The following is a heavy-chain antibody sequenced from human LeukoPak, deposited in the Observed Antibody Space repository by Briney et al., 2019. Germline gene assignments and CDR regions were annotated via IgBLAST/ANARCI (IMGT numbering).Heavy chain of an antibody. CDR2: IYYSGSA. J-gene: IGHJ2*01. CDR3: AREPHSGSYQSYWYFDL. V-gene: IGHV4-59*02. Sequence: SETLSLTCTVSGDSVTTYYWSWIRQPPGKGLEWLGYIYYSGSATYNPSLKSRVTISVDTSKNQFSLKLSSVTAADTAVYYCAREPHSGSYQSYWYFDLWGRGTLVTVSS. CDR1: GDSVTTYY. D-gene: IGHD1-26*01.